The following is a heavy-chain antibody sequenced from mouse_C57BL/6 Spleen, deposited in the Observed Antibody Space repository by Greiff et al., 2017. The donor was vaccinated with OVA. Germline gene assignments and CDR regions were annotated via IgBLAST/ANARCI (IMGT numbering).Heavy chain of an antibody. Sequence: EVQGVESGGDLVKPGGSLKLSCAASGFTFSSYGMSWVRQTPDKRLEWVATISSGGSYTYYPDSVKGRFTISRDNAKNTLYLQMSSLKSEDTAMYYCARHEVTTGDWFAYWGQGTLVTVSA. J-gene: IGHJ3*01. CDR1: GFTFSSYG. CDR3: ARHEVTTGDWFAY. D-gene: IGHD2-2*01. V-gene: IGHV5-6*01. CDR2: ISSGGSYT.